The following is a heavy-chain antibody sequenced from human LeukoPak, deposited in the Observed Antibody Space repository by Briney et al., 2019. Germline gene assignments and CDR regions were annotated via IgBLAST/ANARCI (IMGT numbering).Heavy chain of an antibody. J-gene: IGHJ4*02. D-gene: IGHD4-17*01. CDR2: IWYDGSNK. CDR1: GFTFSSYG. Sequence: GGSLRLSCAASGFTFSSYGMHWVRQAPGKGLEWVAFIWYDGSNKYYADSVKGRFTISRDNSKNTLYLQMNSLRAEDAAVYYCTGENFDYGDYGWGQGTLVTVSS. CDR3: TGENFDYGDYG. V-gene: IGHV3-33*01.